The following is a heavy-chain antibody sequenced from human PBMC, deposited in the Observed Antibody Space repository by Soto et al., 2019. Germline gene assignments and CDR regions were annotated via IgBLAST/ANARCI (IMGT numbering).Heavy chain of an antibody. Sequence: QVQLVQSGAEVKKPGSSVKVSCKASGGTFSSYTISWVRQAPGQGLEWMGRIIPILGIANYAQKFQGRVTITADKSTSTAYMELSSLRSEDTAVYYCARDLEVEMATVSAFDIWVQGTMVTVSS. CDR3: ARDLEVEMATVSAFDI. CDR2: IIPILGIA. V-gene: IGHV1-69*08. CDR1: GGTFSSYT. D-gene: IGHD5-12*01. J-gene: IGHJ3*02.